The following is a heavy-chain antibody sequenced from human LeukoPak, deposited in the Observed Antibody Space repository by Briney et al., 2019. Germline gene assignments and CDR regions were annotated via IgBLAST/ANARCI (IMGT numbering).Heavy chain of an antibody. J-gene: IGHJ4*02. V-gene: IGHV7-4-1*02. D-gene: IGHD3-3*01. CDR2: INTNTGNP. CDR3: ARGEQLRFLECIDY. CDR1: GYTFTSYA. Sequence: ASVKVSCKASGYTFTSYAMNWVRQAPGQGLEWMGWINTNTGNPTYAQGFTGRFVFSLDTSVSTAYLQISSLKAEDIAVYYCARGEQLRFLECIDYWGQGTLVTVSS.